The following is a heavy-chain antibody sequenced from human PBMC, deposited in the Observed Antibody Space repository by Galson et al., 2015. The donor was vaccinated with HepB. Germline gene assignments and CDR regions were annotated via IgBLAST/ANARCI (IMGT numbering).Heavy chain of an antibody. CDR1: GFTFSSYG. CDR2: IWYDGSNK. V-gene: IGHV3-33*01. CDR3: ARDHGDVSSGWPSVEYYFDY. D-gene: IGHD6-19*01. J-gene: IGHJ4*02. Sequence: SLRLSCAASGFTFSSYGMHWVRQAPGKGLEWVAVIWYDGSNKYYADSVKGRFTISRDNSKNTLYLQMNSLRAEDTAVYYCARDHGDVSSGWPSVEYYFDYWGQGTLVTVSS.